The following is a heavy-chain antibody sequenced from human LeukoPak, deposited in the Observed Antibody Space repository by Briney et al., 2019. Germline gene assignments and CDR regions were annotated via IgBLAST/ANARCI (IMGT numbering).Heavy chain of an antibody. CDR2: ISAYNGNT. V-gene: IGHV1-18*01. Sequence: ASVKVSCKASGYTFTSYGISWVRQAPGQGLEWMGWISAYNGNTNYAQRLQGRVTMTTDTSTSTAYMELSSLRSEDTAVYYCARDRRDGYSRGDYYFDYWGQGTLVTVSS. CDR1: GYTFTSYG. CDR3: ARDRRDGYSRGDYYFDY. D-gene: IGHD5-24*01. J-gene: IGHJ4*02.